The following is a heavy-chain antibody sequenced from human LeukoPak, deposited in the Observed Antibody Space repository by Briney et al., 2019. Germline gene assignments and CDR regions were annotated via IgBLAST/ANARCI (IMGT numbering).Heavy chain of an antibody. CDR3: ARNWV. D-gene: IGHD3-16*01. J-gene: IGHJ4*02. CDR1: GVTFSDFD. V-gene: IGHV3-23*01. Sequence: GGSLRLSCAAPGVTFSDFDMSWVRQAPGKGLGWVSAIIGGGDRTYYADSVKGRFTISRDNSKNTLYLQMNSLRAEDAAVYYCARNWVWGQRTLVT. CDR2: IIGGGDRT.